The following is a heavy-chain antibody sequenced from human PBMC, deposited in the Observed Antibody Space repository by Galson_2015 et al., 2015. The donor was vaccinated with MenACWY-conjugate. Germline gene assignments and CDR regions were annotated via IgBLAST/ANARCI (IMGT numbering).Heavy chain of an antibody. V-gene: IGHV5-51*01. J-gene: IGHJ6*02. Sequence: QSGAEVKKPGESLKISCKTTGYSFTPYWIAWVRQMPGTGLEWMGLISPGDSNTRYSPSFQGQVTISADKSISTAHLQWSSLKAPDTAMYYCARHPPGGRGMDVWGQGTTVTVSS. CDR1: GYSFTPYW. CDR3: ARHPPGGRGMDV. CDR2: ISPGDSNT. D-gene: IGHD1-26*01.